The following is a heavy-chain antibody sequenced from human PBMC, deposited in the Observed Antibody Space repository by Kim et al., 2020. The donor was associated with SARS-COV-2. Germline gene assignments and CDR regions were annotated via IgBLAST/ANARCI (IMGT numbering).Heavy chain of an antibody. V-gene: IGHV4-61*01. D-gene: IGHD3-9*01. CDR3: ARGLRYFDWSFNWFDP. CDR2: IYYSGST. Sequence: SETLSLTCTVSGGSVSSGSYYWSWIRQPPGKGLECIGFIYYSGSTNYNPSLKSRVTISVDTSKNQFSLKLTSVTAADTAVYYCARGLRYFDWSFNWFDPWGQGTLVTVSS. J-gene: IGHJ5*02. CDR1: GGSVSSGSYY.